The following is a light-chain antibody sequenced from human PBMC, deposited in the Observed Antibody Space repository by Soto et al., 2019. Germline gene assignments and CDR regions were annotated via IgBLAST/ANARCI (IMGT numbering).Light chain of an antibody. J-gene: IGKJ4*01. V-gene: IGKV3D-20*01. CDR2: DAS. CDR1: QSITSNF. Sequence: IVLTQSPVTLSLSPGERATLSCGASQSITSNFVAWYQKKPGLAPRLLIFDASTRASGIPDRFSGSGSGTDFTLTIRGLEPEDSAVYYCHHFADSPTFGGGTKVEIK. CDR3: HHFADSPT.